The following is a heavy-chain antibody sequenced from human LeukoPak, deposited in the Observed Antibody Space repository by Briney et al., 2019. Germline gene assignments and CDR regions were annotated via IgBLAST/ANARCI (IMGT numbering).Heavy chain of an antibody. J-gene: IGHJ3*02. CDR3: ARGVGI. V-gene: IGHV3-7*01. Sequence: GRSLRLSCAASGFTLTSYWMSWVRHAPGKGLEWVGNIKQDGSEKYYVDSVRGRFTITRDNAKNSLYLQMNSLRAEDTAVYYCARGVGIWGQGTMVSVSS. CDR2: IKQDGSEK. CDR1: GFTLTSYW. D-gene: IGHD3-10*01.